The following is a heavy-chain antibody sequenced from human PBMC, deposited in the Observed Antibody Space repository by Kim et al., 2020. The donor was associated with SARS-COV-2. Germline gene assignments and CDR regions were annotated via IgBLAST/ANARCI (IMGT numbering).Heavy chain of an antibody. Sequence: GGSLRLSCAASGLSFDDSAMNWVRQAPGKGLEWVAVISYDGRNKEYADSVKGRFSISRDNPKSTLSLQMNSLRVEDTAVYYCARGNYYESVSLSDYYNGMDVWGQGPTVTVPS. J-gene: IGHJ6*02. CDR3: ARGNYYESVSLSDYYNGMDV. CDR2: ISYDGRNK. D-gene: IGHD3-10*01. CDR1: GLSFDDSA. V-gene: IGHV3-30-3*01.